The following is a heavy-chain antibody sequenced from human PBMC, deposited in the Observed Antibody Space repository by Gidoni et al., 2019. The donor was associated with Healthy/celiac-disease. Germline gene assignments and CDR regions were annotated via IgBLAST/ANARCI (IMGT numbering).Heavy chain of an antibody. CDR2: INPNSGGT. Sequence: QVQLVQSGAEVKKPGASVTVSCKASGYTFTGYYMHWVRQAPGQGLEWMGWINPNSGGTNYAQKFQGRVTMTRDTSISTAYMELSRLRSDDTAVYYCARPYCSGGSCYGGHYWGQGTLVTVSS. CDR1: GYTFTGYY. V-gene: IGHV1-2*02. D-gene: IGHD2-15*01. J-gene: IGHJ4*02. CDR3: ARPYCSGGSCYGGHY.